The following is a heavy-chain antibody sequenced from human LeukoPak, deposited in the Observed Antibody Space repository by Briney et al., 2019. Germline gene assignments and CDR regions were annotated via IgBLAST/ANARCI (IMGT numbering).Heavy chain of an antibody. V-gene: IGHV3-20*01. D-gene: IGHD2-2*01. CDR1: GFTFDDYG. J-gene: IGHJ6*04. CDR3: ASSCSSTSCYGRDV. CDR2: INWNGGST. Sequence: PGGSLRLSCAASGFTFDDYGMSWVRQAPGKGLEWVSGINWNGGSTGYADSVKGRFTISRDNAKNSLYLQMNSLRAEDTALYHCASSCSSTSCYGRDVWGKATTVTVSP.